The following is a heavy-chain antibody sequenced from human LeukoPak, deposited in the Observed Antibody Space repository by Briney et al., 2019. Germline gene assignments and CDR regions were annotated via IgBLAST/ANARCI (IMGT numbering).Heavy chain of an antibody. D-gene: IGHD6-19*01. CDR2: ISSSSVYI. Sequence: PGGPLRLSCAASGFTFSSNSMNWVRQPPGKGLEWVSSISSSSVYIYYADSVKGRFTISRDNAKSSLYLQMNSLRAEDTAVYYCASVAKAVAGTLDYWGQGTLVTVSS. CDR3: ASVAKAVAGTLDY. J-gene: IGHJ4*02. V-gene: IGHV3-21*01. CDR1: GFTFSSNS.